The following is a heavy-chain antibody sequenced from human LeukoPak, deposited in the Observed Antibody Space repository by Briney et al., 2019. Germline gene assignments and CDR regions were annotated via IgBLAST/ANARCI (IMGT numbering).Heavy chain of an antibody. CDR3: ANTLHTYCDGDCLGY. V-gene: IGHV3-74*01. J-gene: IGHJ4*02. Sequence: PGGSLRLSCAASGFTFSRYWMHWVRQAPGKGRWWFSRINSDGSSTSYADSVKGRFTISRDNARNTLYLQMNSLTAEDTAVYYCANTLHTYCDGDCLGYWGQGTLVTVSS. CDR2: INSDGSST. D-gene: IGHD2-21*02. CDR1: GFTFSRYW.